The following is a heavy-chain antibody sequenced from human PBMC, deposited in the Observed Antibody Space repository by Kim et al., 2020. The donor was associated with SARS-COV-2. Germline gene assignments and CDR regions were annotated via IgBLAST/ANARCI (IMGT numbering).Heavy chain of an antibody. V-gene: IGHV3-23*01. D-gene: IGHD6-19*01. J-gene: IGHJ1*01. CDR3: AKVTSGSSGWFEYFQH. CDR1: GFTFNNYA. Sequence: GGSLRLSCAASGFTFNNYAMSWVRQAPGKGLEWVSGIIDSGGSTEYADSVKGRFSISRDNSKNTLYLHMESLRAEDTAVYYCAKVTSGSSGWFEYFQHWGQGALVTVSS. CDR2: IIDSGGST.